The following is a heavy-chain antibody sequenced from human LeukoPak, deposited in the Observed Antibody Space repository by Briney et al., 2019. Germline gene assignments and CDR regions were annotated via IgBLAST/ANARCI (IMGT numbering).Heavy chain of an antibody. D-gene: IGHD4-17*01. Sequence: ASVKVSCKASGYTFTSYGISWVRQAPGQGLEWMGWISAYNGNTNYAQKLQGRVTKTTDTSTSTAYMELRSLRSDDTAVYYCARKVTTPGYYYYYMDVWGKGTTVTVSS. CDR1: GYTFTSYG. CDR2: ISAYNGNT. J-gene: IGHJ6*03. CDR3: ARKVTTPGYYYYYMDV. V-gene: IGHV1-18*01.